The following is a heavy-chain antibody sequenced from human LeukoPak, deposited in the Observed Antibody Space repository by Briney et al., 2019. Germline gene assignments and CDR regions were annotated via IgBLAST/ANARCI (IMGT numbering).Heavy chain of an antibody. V-gene: IGHV3-11*01. CDR2: ISSRDGTI. CDR1: GFTLSDYY. J-gene: IGHJ4*02. D-gene: IGHD6-19*01. CDR3: ARETVAGTFDQ. Sequence: GGSLRLSCGVGGFTLSDYYISWIRQAPGKGLKRVSDISSRDGTIHFADSVRGRFTISWDNAKNSLYLQMNSLRVDDTAVYYCARETVAGTFDQWGQGTLATVSS.